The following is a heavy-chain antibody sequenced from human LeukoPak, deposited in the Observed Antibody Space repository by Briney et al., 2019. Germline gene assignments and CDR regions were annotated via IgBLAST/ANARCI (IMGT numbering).Heavy chain of an antibody. CDR3: AKIVGTYSSSWDFDY. V-gene: IGHV3-48*01. Sequence: PGGSLRLSCAASGFTFSSYSMNWVRQAPGKGLEWVSYISSGSSTIYYAESVKGRVTISRDNSKNTLYLQMNSLRVEDTAVYYCAKIVGTYSSSWDFDYWGQGTLVTVSS. CDR1: GFTFSSYS. CDR2: ISSGSSTI. D-gene: IGHD6-13*01. J-gene: IGHJ4*02.